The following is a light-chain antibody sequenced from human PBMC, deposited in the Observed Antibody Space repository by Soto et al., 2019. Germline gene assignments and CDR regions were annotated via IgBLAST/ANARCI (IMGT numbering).Light chain of an antibody. CDR1: SSDVGSYNY. V-gene: IGLV2-14*01. CDR2: DVT. CDR3: SSYTSTNTLL. J-gene: IGLJ2*01. Sequence: QSALTQPASVSGSPGQSITISCTGTSSDVGSYNYVSWYQQYPDKAPKLIIYDVTYRPSGVSNRFSGPKSGNTASLTISGLQAEDEADYYCSSYTSTNTLLFGGGTKLTVL.